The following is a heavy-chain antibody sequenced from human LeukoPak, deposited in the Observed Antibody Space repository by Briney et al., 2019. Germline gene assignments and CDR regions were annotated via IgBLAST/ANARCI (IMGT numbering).Heavy chain of an antibody. Sequence: GGSLRLSCAASGFTFSASAMNWVRQAPGKGLEWVSGISSSGGSTYYADSVKGRFTISRDNFKNTLYLQMSSLRAEDTAIYYCAKRDSNYAGDYFDYWGQGTLVTVPS. D-gene: IGHD4-11*01. CDR2: ISSSGGST. J-gene: IGHJ4*02. CDR3: AKRDSNYAGDYFDY. V-gene: IGHV3-23*01. CDR1: GFTFSASA.